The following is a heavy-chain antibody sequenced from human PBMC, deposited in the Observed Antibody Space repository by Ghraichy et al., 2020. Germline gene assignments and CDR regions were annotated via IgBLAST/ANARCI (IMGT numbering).Heavy chain of an antibody. D-gene: IGHD4-11*01. Sequence: GGSLRLSCAASGFTFSGFSMNWVRQAPGKGLEWVSYIKRDTSAIHYAASVKGRFTISRDHVRNSLYLQMNSLRDEDTAVYYCARGVGSTDYTTHWIDPWGQGTLVTVSS. CDR1: GFTFSGFS. CDR3: ARGVGSTDYTTHWIDP. CDR2: IKRDTSAI. J-gene: IGHJ5*02. V-gene: IGHV3-48*02.